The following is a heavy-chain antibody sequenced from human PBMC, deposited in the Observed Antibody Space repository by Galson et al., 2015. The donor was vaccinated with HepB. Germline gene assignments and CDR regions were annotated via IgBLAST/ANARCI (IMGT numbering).Heavy chain of an antibody. V-gene: IGHV3-23*01. D-gene: IGHD3-10*01. J-gene: IGHJ6*02. CDR2: ISDSGDNT. Sequence: SLRLSCAASRFTFSVYAMTWVRQAPGKGLQWVSGISDSGDNTYYADSVKGRFTISRDNSKNTLYLQMKGLRAEDTAVYYCAKISPYYYGSGFYYAMDVWGQGTTVTVSS. CDR3: AKISPYYYGSGFYYAMDV. CDR1: RFTFSVYA.